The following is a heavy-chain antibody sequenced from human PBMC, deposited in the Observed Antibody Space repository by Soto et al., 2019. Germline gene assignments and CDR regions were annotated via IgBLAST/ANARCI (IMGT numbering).Heavy chain of an antibody. D-gene: IGHD3-16*01. CDR3: AFSKERGRRTTFIY. Sequence: GGSLRLSCAVSGFTFDDNAMHWVRQAPEKGLEWVSGINWKSDIGYADSVKGRFTISRAKAENSLYLQMNSLRAEDTALYYCAFSKERGRRTTFIYWGQGTQVTVSS. V-gene: IGHV3-9*01. CDR2: INWKSDI. J-gene: IGHJ4*02. CDR1: GFTFDDNA.